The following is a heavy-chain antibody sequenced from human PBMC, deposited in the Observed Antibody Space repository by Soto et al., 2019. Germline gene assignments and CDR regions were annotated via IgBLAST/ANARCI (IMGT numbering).Heavy chain of an antibody. D-gene: IGHD6-19*01. Sequence: ESGGGLVKPGGSLRLSCAASGFTFSDYYMSWIRQAPGKGLEWVSYTSSTSRYTNYADSVKGRFTISRDNAKNLLYLQMDSLRVEDTAVYYCAREGIAVAEPLDYWGQGTLVTVSA. CDR2: TSSTSRYT. V-gene: IGHV3-11*06. CDR3: AREGIAVAEPLDY. CDR1: GFTFSDYY. J-gene: IGHJ4*02.